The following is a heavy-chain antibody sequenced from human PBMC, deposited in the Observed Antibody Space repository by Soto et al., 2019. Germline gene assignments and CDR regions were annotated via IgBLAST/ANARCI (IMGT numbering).Heavy chain of an antibody. Sequence: PSETLSLTCTISGGSISSYYWSWIRQPPGKGLEWIGYIYYSGSTNYNPSLKSRVTISVDTSKNQFSLRLSNLRSEDTAIYYCARDDLRQLDHWGLGTLVTVSS. CDR3: ARDDLRQLDH. CDR1: GGSISSYY. D-gene: IGHD2-21*02. CDR2: IYYSGST. V-gene: IGHV4-59*01. J-gene: IGHJ4*02.